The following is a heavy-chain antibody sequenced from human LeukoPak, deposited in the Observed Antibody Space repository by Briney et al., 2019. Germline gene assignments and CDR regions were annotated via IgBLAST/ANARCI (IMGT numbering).Heavy chain of an antibody. CDR2: IIPILGIA. V-gene: IGHV1-69*04. Sequence: GASVKVSCKASGYTFTSYGISWVRQAPGQGLEWMGRIIPILGIANYAQKFQGRVTITADKSTSTAYMELSSLRSEDTAVYYCAREWKYGDYSYWGQGTLVTVSS. CDR1: GYTFTSYG. CDR3: AREWKYGDYSY. J-gene: IGHJ4*02. D-gene: IGHD4-17*01.